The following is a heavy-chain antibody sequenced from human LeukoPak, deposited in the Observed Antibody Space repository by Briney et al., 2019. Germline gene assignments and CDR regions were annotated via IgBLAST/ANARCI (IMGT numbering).Heavy chain of an antibody. D-gene: IGHD2-21*01. V-gene: IGHV1-3*01. CDR1: GYTFTSYA. CDR3: ARDDHLSLWAFDY. J-gene: IGHJ4*02. Sequence: GASVKVSCKASGYTFTSYAMHWVRQAPGQRLEWMGWINAGNGNTKYSQKFQGRVTITRDTSASTAYMELSSLRSEDTAVYYCARDDHLSLWAFDYWGQGTLVTVSS. CDR2: INAGNGNT.